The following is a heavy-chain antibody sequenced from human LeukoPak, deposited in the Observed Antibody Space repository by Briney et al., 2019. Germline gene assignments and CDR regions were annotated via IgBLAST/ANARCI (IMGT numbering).Heavy chain of an antibody. CDR3: AGEAVWDSSGYLFDY. D-gene: IGHD3-22*01. Sequence: GGSLRLSCVASRYTFSSYLMHWVRQAPGKGLVWVSRINSDGSSKSYADSVKGRFTISRENAKNTLCLQMNSLRAEDTAVYYCAGEAVWDSSGYLFDYWGQGTLVTVSS. CDR2: INSDGSSK. V-gene: IGHV3-74*01. J-gene: IGHJ4*02. CDR1: RYTFSSYL.